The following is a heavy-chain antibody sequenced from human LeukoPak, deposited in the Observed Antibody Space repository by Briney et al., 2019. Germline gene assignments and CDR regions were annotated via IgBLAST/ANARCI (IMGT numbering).Heavy chain of an antibody. CDR1: GFTFSSYA. CDR2: ISYDGSNK. J-gene: IGHJ4*02. D-gene: IGHD3-10*01. Sequence: GGSLRLSYAASGFTFSSYAMHWVRQAPGKGLEWVAVISYDGSNKYYADSVKGRFTISRDNSKNTLYLQMNSLRAEDTAVYYCARAHYYGSGSYYKRTDYWGQGTLVTVSS. CDR3: ARAHYYGSGSYYKRTDY. V-gene: IGHV3-30*04.